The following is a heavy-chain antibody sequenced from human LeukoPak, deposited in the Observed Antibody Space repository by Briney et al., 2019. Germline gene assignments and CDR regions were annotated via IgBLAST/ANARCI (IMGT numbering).Heavy chain of an antibody. Sequence: GGSLRLSCAASGFTFSNFWMYWVRQPPGKGLVWVSRISSDGSNTNYADSVKGRFTISRDNAKNTLYLQMDSLRAEDTAVYYCARGKYGGYFIDYWGQGTLVTVSS. D-gene: IGHD5-12*01. J-gene: IGHJ4*02. V-gene: IGHV3-74*01. CDR2: ISSDGSNT. CDR3: ARGKYGGYFIDY. CDR1: GFTFSNFW.